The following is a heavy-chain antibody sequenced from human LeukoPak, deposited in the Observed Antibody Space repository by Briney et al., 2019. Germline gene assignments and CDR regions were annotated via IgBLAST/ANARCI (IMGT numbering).Heavy chain of an antibody. J-gene: IGHJ5*02. D-gene: IGHD6-13*01. Sequence: ASVKVSCKASGYTFTGYYMHWVRQAPGQGLEWMGIINPSGGTTSYAQKFQGRVTMTRDTSTSTVYMELSSLRSEDTAVYYCVKDSAAPGTRGWFDPWGQGTLVTVSS. V-gene: IGHV1-46*01. CDR1: GYTFTGYY. CDR2: INPSGGTT. CDR3: VKDSAAPGTRGWFDP.